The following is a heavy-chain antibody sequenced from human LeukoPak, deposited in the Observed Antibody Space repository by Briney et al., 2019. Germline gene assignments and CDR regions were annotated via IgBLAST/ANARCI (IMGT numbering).Heavy chain of an antibody. CDR1: GFTFSSYG. Sequence: GVYLRLSCAASGFTFSSYGANWVRQPPGKGLEWVSSISASSTFTYYADSVKGRFTISRDNAKTSLYLQMNSLRAEDTAVYYCVRERGPGYLFDYWGQGTLVTVSS. D-gene: IGHD1-1*01. CDR2: ISASSTFT. CDR3: VRERGPGYLFDY. J-gene: IGHJ4*02. V-gene: IGHV3-21*01.